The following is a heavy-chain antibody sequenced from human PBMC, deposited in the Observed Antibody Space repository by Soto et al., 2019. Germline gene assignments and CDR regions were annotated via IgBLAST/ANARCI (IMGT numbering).Heavy chain of an antibody. CDR2: ISYDGSNK. CDR1: GFTFSSYA. J-gene: IGHJ6*02. CDR3: ARDGYYYDSSGYYQGYYYGMDV. V-gene: IGHV3-30-3*01. D-gene: IGHD3-22*01. Sequence: PGGSLRLSCAASGFTFSSYAMHWVRQAPGKGLEWVAVISYDGSNKYYADSVKGRFTISRDNSKNTLYLQMNSLRAEDTAVYYCARDGYYYDSSGYYQGYYYGMDVWGQGTTVTVPS.